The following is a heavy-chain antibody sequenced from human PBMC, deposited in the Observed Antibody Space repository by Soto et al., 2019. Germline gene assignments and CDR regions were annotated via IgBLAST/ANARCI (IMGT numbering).Heavy chain of an antibody. Sequence: QITLKESGPTLVKPTQPLTLTCTFSGFSLSTSGVGVGWIRQPPGKALEWLALIYWNDDKRYSPSLKSRLTITNDTSKNQVVLTMTNMDPVDTATYYCAHPSFDWIFDYWGQGTLVTVSS. V-gene: IGHV2-5*01. CDR1: GFSLSTSGVG. CDR2: IYWNDDK. D-gene: IGHD3-9*01. CDR3: AHPSFDWIFDY. J-gene: IGHJ4*02.